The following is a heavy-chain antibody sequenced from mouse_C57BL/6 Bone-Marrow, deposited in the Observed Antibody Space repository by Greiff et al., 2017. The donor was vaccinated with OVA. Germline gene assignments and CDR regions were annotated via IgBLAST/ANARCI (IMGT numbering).Heavy chain of an antibody. J-gene: IGHJ2*01. CDR2: IYPRSGNT. V-gene: IGHV1-81*01. D-gene: IGHD2-2*01. CDR3: ATLGLRLGYYFDY. CDR1: GYTFTSYG. Sequence: QVHVKQSGAELARPGASVKLSCKASGYTFTSYGISWVKQRTGQGLEWIGEIYPRSGNTYYNEKFKGKATLTADKSSSTAYMELRSLTSEDSAVYFCATLGLRLGYYFDYWGQGTTLTVSS.